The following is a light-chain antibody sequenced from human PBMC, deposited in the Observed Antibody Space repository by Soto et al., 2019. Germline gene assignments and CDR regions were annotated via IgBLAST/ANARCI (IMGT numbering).Light chain of an antibody. CDR2: KAS. J-gene: IGKJ1*01. V-gene: IGKV1-5*03. Sequence: DIQMTQSPSSLSASVGDRVTITCRASQGITNSLAWYQQRPGKAPKLLIYKASTLKSGVPSRFSGSGSGTEFTLTISSLQPDDFATYYCQHYNSYSEAFGQGTKADNK. CDR3: QHYNSYSEA. CDR1: QGITNS.